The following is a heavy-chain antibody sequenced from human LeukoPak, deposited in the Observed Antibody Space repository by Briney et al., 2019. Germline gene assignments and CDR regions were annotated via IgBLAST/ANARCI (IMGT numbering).Heavy chain of an antibody. J-gene: IGHJ4*02. CDR3: AKDGHGNGWSRFYYFDY. Sequence: GGSLRLSCAASGFTFSSYGMLWVRQAPGKGLEWVAVISYDGSNKLYADSVKGRFTISRDNSKNTLFVQMNSLRAEDTAVYYCAKDGHGNGWSRFYYFDYWGQGTLVTVSS. CDR1: GFTFSSYG. D-gene: IGHD6-19*01. CDR2: ISYDGSNK. V-gene: IGHV3-30*18.